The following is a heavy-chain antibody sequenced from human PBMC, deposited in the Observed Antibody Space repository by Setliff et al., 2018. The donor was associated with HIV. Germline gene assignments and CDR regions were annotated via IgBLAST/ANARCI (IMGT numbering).Heavy chain of an antibody. Sequence: ASVKVSCKASGYKFTSYYIHWVRQAPGQGLEWMGIINPSIVSTTYAEKFQGRVAMTRDTSTSTAYMELSSLRSEDTAVYYCARDIVVVTAIRRPSYYYYGMDVWGQGTTVTVSS. J-gene: IGHJ6*02. CDR1: GYKFTSYY. CDR2: INPSIVST. CDR3: ARDIVVVTAIRRPSYYYYGMDV. V-gene: IGHV1-46*01. D-gene: IGHD2-21*02.